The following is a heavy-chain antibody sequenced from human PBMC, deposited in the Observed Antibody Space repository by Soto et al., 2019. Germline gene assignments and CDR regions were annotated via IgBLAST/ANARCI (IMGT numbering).Heavy chain of an antibody. CDR2: ISSSSSAI. D-gene: IGHD3-16*01. CDR1: GFTFSTYS. CDR3: ATEGSGGS. Sequence: GGSLRLSCAASGFTFSTYSMTWVRQAPGQGLEWISYISSSSSAIYYADSVKGRFTISRDNANNSLFLQMNSLRAEDTAIYYCATEGSGGSWGQGTLVTVSS. J-gene: IGHJ5*02. V-gene: IGHV3-48*01.